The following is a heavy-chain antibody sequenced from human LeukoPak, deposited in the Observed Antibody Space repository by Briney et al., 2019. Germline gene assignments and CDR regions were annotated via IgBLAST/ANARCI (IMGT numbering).Heavy chain of an antibody. J-gene: IGHJ4*02. CDR3: AGRITGYSSGYVY. CDR1: GFTFSSYA. D-gene: IGHD5-18*01. Sequence: PGGSLRLSCAASGFTFSSYAMSWVRQAPDKGLDWVSVISGSAHKICYADSVKGRFTISRDNSENIVYLQMNNLRAEDTALYYCAGRITGYSSGYVYWGQGTLVTVSS. V-gene: IGHV3-23*01. CDR2: ISGSAHKI.